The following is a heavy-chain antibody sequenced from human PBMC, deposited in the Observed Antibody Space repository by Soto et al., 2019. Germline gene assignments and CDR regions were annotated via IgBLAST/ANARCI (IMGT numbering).Heavy chain of an antibody. Sequence: QVQLVESGGGVVQPGTSLRLSCAPSGFTFSSYGMHWVRQAPGKGLEGVAVIWYDGSKQYYADSVKGRFTISRDNSKXXXXXXXXXXXXXXXXXXXXXXXPGVXNYYFDFGGQGTLVTVSS. CDR1: GFTFSSYG. V-gene: IGHV3-33*01. J-gene: IGHJ4*02. CDR3: XXXPGVXNYYFDF. CDR2: IWYDGSKQ. D-gene: IGHD3-3*01.